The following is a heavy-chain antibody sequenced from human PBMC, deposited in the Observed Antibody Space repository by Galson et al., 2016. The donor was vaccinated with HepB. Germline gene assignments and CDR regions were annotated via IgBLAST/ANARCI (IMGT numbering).Heavy chain of an antibody. CDR2: IDGGGDK. V-gene: IGHV2-70*01. Sequence: PALVKPTQTLTLTCTFSGFSLSTSGMRVIRIRQPPGKALEWLSLIDGGGDKYYSISLKTRLTISKDTSKNQVVLTMTNMDPVDTGTYYCARIRYTNIWYSYDYGMNVWGQGTLVIVSS. D-gene: IGHD6-13*01. CDR1: GFSLSTSGMR. CDR3: ARIRYTNIWYSYDYGMNV. J-gene: IGHJ6*02.